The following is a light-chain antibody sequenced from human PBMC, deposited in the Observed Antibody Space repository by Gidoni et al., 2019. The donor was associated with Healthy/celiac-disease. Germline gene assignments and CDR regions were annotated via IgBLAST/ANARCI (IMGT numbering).Light chain of an antibody. V-gene: IGKV1-39*01. CDR1: QSISSY. Sequence: DIQMTQSPSSLSASVGDRVTITCRASQSISSYLNWYQQKPGKAPKLLIYAASSLQSGVPSRFSVSGSGTDFTLTISSLQPEYFATYYCQQSYSTPTFGQGTKLEIK. CDR2: AAS. CDR3: QQSYSTPT. J-gene: IGKJ2*01.